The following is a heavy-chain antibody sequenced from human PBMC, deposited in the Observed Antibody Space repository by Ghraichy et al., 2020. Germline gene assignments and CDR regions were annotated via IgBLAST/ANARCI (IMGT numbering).Heavy chain of an antibody. CDR3: ATGYYYGSGSYSITGYYFDY. Sequence: ASVKVSCKVSGYTLTELSMHWVRQAPGKGLEWMGGFDPEDGETIYAQKFQGRVTMTEDTSTDTAYMELSSLRSEDTAVYYCATGYYYGSGSYSITGYYFDYWGQGTLVTVSS. V-gene: IGHV1-24*01. D-gene: IGHD3-10*01. J-gene: IGHJ4*02. CDR2: FDPEDGET. CDR1: GYTLTELS.